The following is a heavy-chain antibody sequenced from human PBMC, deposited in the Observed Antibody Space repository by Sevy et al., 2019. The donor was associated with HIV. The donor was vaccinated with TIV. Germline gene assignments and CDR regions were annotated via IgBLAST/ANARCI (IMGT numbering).Heavy chain of an antibody. V-gene: IGHV3-21*01. Sequence: GGSLRLSCAASGFTFSSYSMNWVRQAPGKGLEWVSSISSSSSYIYYADSVKGRFTISRDNAKNSLYLQMNSLRAEDTAVYYCARSQRYCSSTSCHYSYYFDYWGQGTLVTVSS. D-gene: IGHD2-2*01. CDR1: GFTFSSYS. CDR2: ISSSSSYI. J-gene: IGHJ4*02. CDR3: ARSQRYCSSTSCHYSYYFDY.